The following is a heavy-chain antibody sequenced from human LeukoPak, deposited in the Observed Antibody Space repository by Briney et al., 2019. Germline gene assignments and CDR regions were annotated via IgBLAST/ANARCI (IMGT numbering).Heavy chain of an antibody. D-gene: IGHD3-22*01. J-gene: IGHJ4*02. CDR3: AKPLGYYDSSGYPFDY. V-gene: IGHV3-23*01. CDR1: GFIFSNYA. CDR2: ISGNGGST. Sequence: GGSLRLSCAASGFIFSNYAMSWVRQAPGKGLEWVSGISGNGGSTSYADSVKGRFTISRDNAKNSLYLQMNSLRAEDTAVYYCAKPLGYYDSSGYPFDYWGQGTLVTVSS.